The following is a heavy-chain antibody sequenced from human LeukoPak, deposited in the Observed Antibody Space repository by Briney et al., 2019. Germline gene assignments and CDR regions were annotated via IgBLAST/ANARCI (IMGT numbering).Heavy chain of an antibody. V-gene: IGHV4-4*07. CDR2: IYTTGST. Sequence: MPSETLSLTCTVSSGSINTYYWSWIRQPAGQGLEWIGRIYTTGSTNYNPSLKSRVTMSVDTSKNQFFLKLSSVTAADTAVYYCARVSVLTGFFDYWGQGTLVTVSS. J-gene: IGHJ4*02. CDR1: SGSINTYY. D-gene: IGHD3-9*01. CDR3: ARVSVLTGFFDY.